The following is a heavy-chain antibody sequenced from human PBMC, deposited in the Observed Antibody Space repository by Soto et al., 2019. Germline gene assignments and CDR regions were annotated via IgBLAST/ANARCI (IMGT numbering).Heavy chain of an antibody. CDR3: ARDPLGDQYYYGMDV. CDR1: GFTFSSYA. V-gene: IGHV3-30-3*01. CDR2: ISYDGSNK. Sequence: VGSLRLSCAASGFTFSSYAMHWVRQAPGKGLEWVAVISYDGSNKYYADSVKGRFTISRDNSKNTLNLQMNSLRAEDTAVYYCARDPLGDQYYYGMDVWGQGTTVTVSS. D-gene: IGHD3-10*01. J-gene: IGHJ6*02.